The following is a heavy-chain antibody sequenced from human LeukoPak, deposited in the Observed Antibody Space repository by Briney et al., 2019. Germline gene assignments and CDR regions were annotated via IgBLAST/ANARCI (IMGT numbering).Heavy chain of an antibody. Sequence: PGGSLRLSCAASGFTFSTYWMSWVRQAPGKGLEWVANIRHDGSAKYYVDSVKGRFTISRDNAKNSLYLQMDSLRVEDTAIYYCARLPSSSGSVWGKGTTVTVSS. CDR3: ARLPSSSGSV. CDR2: IRHDGSAK. J-gene: IGHJ6*04. D-gene: IGHD3-22*01. CDR1: GFTFSTYW. V-gene: IGHV3-7*01.